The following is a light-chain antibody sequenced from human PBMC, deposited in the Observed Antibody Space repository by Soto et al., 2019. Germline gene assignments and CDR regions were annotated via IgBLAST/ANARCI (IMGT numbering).Light chain of an antibody. V-gene: IGKV1-5*01. CDR1: QSISSW. CDR2: DAS. CDR3: QQYNDLPLT. Sequence: DIQMTQSPSTLSASVGDRVTITCRASQSISSWLAWYQQKPGKAPKLLLYDASILETGVPSRFSGSGSGTAFTFTITSLQPEDFATYYCQQYNDLPLTFGGGTKVDIK. J-gene: IGKJ4*01.